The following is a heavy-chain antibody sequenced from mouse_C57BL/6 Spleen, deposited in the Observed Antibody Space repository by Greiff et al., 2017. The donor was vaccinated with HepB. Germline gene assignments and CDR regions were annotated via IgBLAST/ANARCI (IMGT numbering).Heavy chain of an antibody. CDR2: IWSDGST. V-gene: IGHV2-6-1*01. Sequence: VKLQESGPGLVAPSQSLSITCTVSGFSLTSYGVHWVRQPPGKGLEWLVVIWSDGSTTYNSALKSRLSISKDNSKSQVFLKMNSLQTDDTAMYYCARHGDYDVDYAMDYWGQGTSVTVSS. J-gene: IGHJ4*01. CDR1: GFSLTSYG. D-gene: IGHD2-4*01. CDR3: ARHGDYDVDYAMDY.